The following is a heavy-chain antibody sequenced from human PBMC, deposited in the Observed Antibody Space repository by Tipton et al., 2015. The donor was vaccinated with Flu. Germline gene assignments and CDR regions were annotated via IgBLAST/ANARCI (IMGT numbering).Heavy chain of an antibody. V-gene: IGHV4-39*07. CDR3: ARRDFSNYVSEPKNWFDI. D-gene: IGHD4-11*01. J-gene: IGHJ5*02. CDR1: GGSISRGHYY. CDR2: IHRYGTA. Sequence: TLSLTCTVSGGSISRGHYYWSWIRQPPGKGLEWIAAIHRYGTAYYNPSFKSRVTISVDTSKNQFSLRLTSVTAADTAVYFCARRDFSNYVSEPKNWFDIWRQGTLDTVSS.